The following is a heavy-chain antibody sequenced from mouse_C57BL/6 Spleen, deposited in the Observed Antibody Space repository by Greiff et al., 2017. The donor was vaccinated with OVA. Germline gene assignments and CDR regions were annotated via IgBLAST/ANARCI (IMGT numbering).Heavy chain of an antibody. Sequence: EVQGVESGGGLVKPGGSLKLSCAASGFTFSSYAMSWVRQTPEKRLEWVATISDGGSYTYYPDNVKGRFTISRDNAKNNLYLQMSHLKSEDTAMYYCARDGSNYEYFDVWGTGTTVTVSS. CDR1: GFTFSSYA. D-gene: IGHD2-5*01. CDR2: ISDGGSYT. J-gene: IGHJ1*03. V-gene: IGHV5-4*01. CDR3: ARDGSNYEYFDV.